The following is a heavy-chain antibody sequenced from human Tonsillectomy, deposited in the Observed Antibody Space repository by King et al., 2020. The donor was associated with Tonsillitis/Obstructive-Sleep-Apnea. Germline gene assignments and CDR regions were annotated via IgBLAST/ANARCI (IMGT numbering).Heavy chain of an antibody. V-gene: IGHV1-2*06. Sequence: VQLVESGAEVKKPGASVKVSCKASGYTFTGYYMHWVRQAPGQGLEWMGRINPNSGGTNYAQKFQGRVTMTRETSISTAYMELSRLRSDDTAVYYCARYCSSTSCPRPFDYWGQGTLVTVSS. D-gene: IGHD2-2*01. CDR3: ARYCSSTSCPRPFDY. CDR1: GYTFTGYY. J-gene: IGHJ4*02. CDR2: INPNSGGT.